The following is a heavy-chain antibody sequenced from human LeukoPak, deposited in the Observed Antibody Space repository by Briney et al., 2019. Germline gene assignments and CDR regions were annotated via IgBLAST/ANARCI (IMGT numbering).Heavy chain of an antibody. V-gene: IGHV4-59*01. D-gene: IGHD2-2*01. Sequence: SETLSLTCTVSGGSISSYYWSWIRQPPGKGLEWIGYIYYSGSANYIPSLKSRVTISVDTSKNQFSLKLSSVTAADTAVYYCARDCSSTSCYLDYWSQGTLVTVSS. CDR1: GGSISSYY. CDR3: ARDCSSTSCYLDY. CDR2: IYYSGSA. J-gene: IGHJ4*02.